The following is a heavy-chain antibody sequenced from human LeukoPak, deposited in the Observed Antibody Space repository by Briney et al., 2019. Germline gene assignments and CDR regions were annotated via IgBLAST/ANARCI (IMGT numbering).Heavy chain of an antibody. Sequence: RSGESLKISCKASGYTFTGYYMHWVRQAPGQGLEWMGWINPNSGGTNYAQKFQGRVTMTRDTSISTAYMELSRLRSDDTAVYYCARGLGVATVDYWGQETLVTVSS. V-gene: IGHV1-2*02. CDR1: GYTFTGYY. J-gene: IGHJ4*02. D-gene: IGHD3-3*01. CDR2: INPNSGGT. CDR3: ARGLGVATVDY.